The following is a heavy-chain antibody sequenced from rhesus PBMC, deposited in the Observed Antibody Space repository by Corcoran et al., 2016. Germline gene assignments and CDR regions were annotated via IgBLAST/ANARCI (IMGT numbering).Heavy chain of an antibody. D-gene: IGHD1-32*01. J-gene: IGHJ4*01. CDR3: ARDPKAMTLDY. CDR1: GGSVSSSNW. V-gene: IGHV4-65*01. CDR2: ISGSSGST. Sequence: QVQLQESGPGLVKPSETLSLTCAVSGGSVSSSNWWSWIRQPPGKGLEWIGYISGSSGSTYYNPSLKSRVTISTDTSKNQFSLKLSSVTAAYTAVYYCARDPKAMTLDYWGQGVLVTVSS.